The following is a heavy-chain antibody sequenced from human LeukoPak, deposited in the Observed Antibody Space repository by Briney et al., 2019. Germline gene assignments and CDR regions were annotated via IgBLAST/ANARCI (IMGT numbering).Heavy chain of an antibody. J-gene: IGHJ3*02. CDR3: ASKYYDYVRGLGAFDI. V-gene: IGHV4-30-2*01. CDR1: GGSISSGGYY. D-gene: IGHD3-16*01. CDR2: IYHSGST. Sequence: PSQTLSLTCTVSGGSISSGGYYWSWVRQPPGKGLEWIGYIYHSGSTYYNPSLKSRVTISVDRSKNQFSLKLSSVTAADTAVYYCASKYYDYVRGLGAFDIWGQGTMVTVSS.